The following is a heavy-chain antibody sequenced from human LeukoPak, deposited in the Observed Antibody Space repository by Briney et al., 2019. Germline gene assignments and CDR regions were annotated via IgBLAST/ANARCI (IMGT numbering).Heavy chain of an antibody. V-gene: IGHV4-34*01. CDR1: GGSFSGYY. J-gene: IGHJ4*02. Sequence: SETLSLTCAVYGGSFSGYYWSWIRQPPGKGLEWIGEINHSGSTNYNPSLKSRVTISVDTSKNQFSLKLSSVTAADTAVYYCFIAAAGNQRDYWGQGTLVTVSS. CDR3: FIAAAGNQRDY. D-gene: IGHD6-13*01. CDR2: INHSGST.